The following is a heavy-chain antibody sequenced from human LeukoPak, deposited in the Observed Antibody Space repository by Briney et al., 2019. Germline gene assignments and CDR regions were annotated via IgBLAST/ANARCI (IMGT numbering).Heavy chain of an antibody. V-gene: IGHV3-30*01. CDR2: ISYAGSNK. D-gene: IGHD2-2*02. J-gene: IGHJ4*02. Sequence: GGSLRLSCAASGFTFSTYSMHWARQAPGKGLEWVAVISYAGSNKYYADSVKGRFTISRDNSKNTLYLQMNSLRAEDTAVYYCARDPEHPPASILNIDYWGQGTLVTVSS. CDR3: ARDPEHPPASILNIDY. CDR1: GFTFSTYS.